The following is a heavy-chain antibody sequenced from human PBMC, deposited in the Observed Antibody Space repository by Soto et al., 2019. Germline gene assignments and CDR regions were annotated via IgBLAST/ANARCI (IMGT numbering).Heavy chain of an antibody. CDR2: IVVGSGNT. CDR1: GFTFTSSA. Sequence: GASVKVSCKASGFTFTSSAVQWVRQARGQRLEWIGWIVVGSGNTNYAQKFQERVTITRDMSTSTAYMELSSLRSEDTAVYYCAAETTDTDMATYYFGYWGQGTLVTVAS. J-gene: IGHJ4*02. CDR3: AAETTDTDMATYYFGY. D-gene: IGHD5-18*01. V-gene: IGHV1-58*01.